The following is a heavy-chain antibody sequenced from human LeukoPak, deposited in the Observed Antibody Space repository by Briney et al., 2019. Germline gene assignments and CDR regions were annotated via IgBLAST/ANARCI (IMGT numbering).Heavy chain of an antibody. CDR1: GFTFSNAW. J-gene: IGHJ5*02. D-gene: IGHD6-19*01. Sequence: TGGSLRLSCAASGFTFSNAWMSWVRQAPGKGLEWVGRIKSKTDGGTTDYAAPVKGRFTISRDNSKNTLYLQLNSLRAEDTAVYYCAKGAVAWWFDPWGQGTLVTVSS. CDR2: IKSKTDGGTT. V-gene: IGHV3-15*01. CDR3: AKGAVAWWFDP.